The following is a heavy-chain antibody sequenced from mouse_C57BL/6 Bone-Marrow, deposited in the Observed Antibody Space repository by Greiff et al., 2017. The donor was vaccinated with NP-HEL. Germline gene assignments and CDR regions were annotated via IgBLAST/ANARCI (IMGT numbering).Heavy chain of an antibody. CDR1: GFTFSDYY. CDR3: ARDSHRGTFAY. CDR2: INYDGSST. V-gene: IGHV5-16*01. J-gene: IGHJ3*01. Sequence: EVKVEESEGGLVQPGSSMKLSCTASGFTFSDYYIAWVRQVPEKGLEWVANINYDGSSTYYLDSLKSRFIISRDNAKNILYLQMSSLKSEDTATYYCARDSHRGTFAYWGQGTLVTVSA. D-gene: IGHD3-3*01.